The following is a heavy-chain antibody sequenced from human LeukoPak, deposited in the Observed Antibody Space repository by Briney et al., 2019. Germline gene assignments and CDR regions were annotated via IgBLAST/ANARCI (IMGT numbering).Heavy chain of an antibody. V-gene: IGHV4-34*01. CDR3: ARGGVGHCSGVNCYAGRRDPFDP. Sequence: SETLSLTCAVYDGSFSTYYWSWLRQLPGKGLEWIGEINHSGSTFYNSSLKSRVIISVDTSRDQFSLQLNSVTAADTAVYYCARGGVGHCSGVNCYAGRRDPFDPWGQGTLVTVSS. CDR1: DGSFSTYY. CDR2: INHSGST. D-gene: IGHD2-15*01. J-gene: IGHJ5*02.